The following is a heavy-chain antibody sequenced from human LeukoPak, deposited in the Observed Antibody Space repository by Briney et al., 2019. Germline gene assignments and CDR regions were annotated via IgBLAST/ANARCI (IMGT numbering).Heavy chain of an antibody. J-gene: IGHJ5*02. D-gene: IGHD2-2*01. CDR3: ARLYCSSTSCLFPDWFDP. CDR1: GGSISSSAYY. V-gene: IGHV4-39*01. CDR2: IYYSGSA. Sequence: PSETLSLTCTVSGGSISSSAYYWGWIRQPPGKGLEWIGSIYYSGSAYYNPSLKSRVAISVDTSKNLLSLKLRSVTAADTAVYYCARLYCSSTSCLFPDWFDPWGQGTLATVSS.